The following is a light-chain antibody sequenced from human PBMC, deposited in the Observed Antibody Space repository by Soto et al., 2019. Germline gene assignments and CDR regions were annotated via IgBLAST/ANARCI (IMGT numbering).Light chain of an antibody. Sequence: EIVLTQSPATLSLSPGERATLSCRASQSVSSYLAWYQQKPGQAHRLLIYDASNRATGIPARFSGSGSGTDFTLTSSSLEPEDFAVYYCQQRSNWPTFGGGTKVEIK. CDR3: QQRSNWPT. J-gene: IGKJ4*01. CDR1: QSVSSY. V-gene: IGKV3-11*01. CDR2: DAS.